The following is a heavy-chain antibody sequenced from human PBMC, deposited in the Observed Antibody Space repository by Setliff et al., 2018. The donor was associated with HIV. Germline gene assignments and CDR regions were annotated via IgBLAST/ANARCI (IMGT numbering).Heavy chain of an antibody. V-gene: IGHV3-48*01. CDR3: ARGRVDTTMVPPPY. J-gene: IGHJ4*02. D-gene: IGHD5-18*01. Sequence: GGSLRLSCAASGFTFSSYSMNWVRQAPGKGLEWVSYISSSTSTTYYADSVKGRFTISRDNAKNSLYLQMNSLRAEDTAVYYCARGRVDTTMVPPPYWGQGTLVTVSS. CDR1: GFTFSSYS. CDR2: ISSSTSTT.